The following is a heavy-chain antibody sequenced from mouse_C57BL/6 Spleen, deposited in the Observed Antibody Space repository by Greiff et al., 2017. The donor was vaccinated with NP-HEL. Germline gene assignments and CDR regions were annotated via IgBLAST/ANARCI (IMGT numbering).Heavy chain of an antibody. CDR2: ISGGGGNT. Sequence: EVKVEESGGGLVKPGGSLKLSCAASGFTFSSYTMSWVRQTPEKRLEWVATISGGGGNTYYPDSVKGRFTISRDNAKNTLYLQMSSLRSEDTALYYCARRRGDGDYFDYWGQGTTLTVSS. V-gene: IGHV5-9*01. J-gene: IGHJ2*01. CDR3: ARRRGDGDYFDY. CDR1: GFTFSSYT.